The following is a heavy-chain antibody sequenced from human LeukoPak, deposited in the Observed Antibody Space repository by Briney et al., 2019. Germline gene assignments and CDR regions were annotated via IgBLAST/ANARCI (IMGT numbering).Heavy chain of an antibody. D-gene: IGHD3-22*01. CDR1: GGSISSSTYY. J-gene: IGHJ5*02. V-gene: IGHV4-39*07. CDR2: IYYSGST. CDR3: AKGDSSGYYEGFHWFDP. Sequence: SETLSLTCTVSGGSISSSTYYWGWIRQPPGKGLEWIGSIYYSGSTYYNPSLKSRVTISVDTSKNQFSLKLSSVTAADTAVYYCAKGDSSGYYEGFHWFDPWGQGTLVTVSS.